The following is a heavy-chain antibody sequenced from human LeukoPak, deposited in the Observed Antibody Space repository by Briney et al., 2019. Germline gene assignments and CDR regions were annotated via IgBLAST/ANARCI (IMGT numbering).Heavy chain of an antibody. J-gene: IGHJ4*02. Sequence: ASVKVSCKASGYTFTGYYIHWIRQAPGQGLEWMGWTNPNTSVTNYAPIFQGRVAMTRDTSITTAYMELSRLTSDDTAVYYCARGWGSLWYFDHWGQGTLVTVSS. D-gene: IGHD3-16*01. CDR3: ARGWGSLWYFDH. V-gene: IGHV1-2*02. CDR2: TNPNTSVT. CDR1: GYTFTGYY.